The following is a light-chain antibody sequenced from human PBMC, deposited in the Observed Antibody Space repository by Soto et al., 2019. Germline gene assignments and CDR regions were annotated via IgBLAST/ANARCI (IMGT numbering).Light chain of an antibody. Sequence: QSVLTQPASVSGSPGQSITISCTGTSSDVGGYNYVSWYQQHPGKAPKLMIYDVSNRPSGVSNRFSGSKSGNTASLTISGLQAEDEADYYCSSYTSIIAYVFGPGPKVTVL. CDR1: SSDVGGYNY. V-gene: IGLV2-14*01. CDR2: DVS. CDR3: SSYTSIIAYV. J-gene: IGLJ1*01.